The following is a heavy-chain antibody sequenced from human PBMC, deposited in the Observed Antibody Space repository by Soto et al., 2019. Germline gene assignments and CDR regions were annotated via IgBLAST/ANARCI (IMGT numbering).Heavy chain of an antibody. D-gene: IGHD3-3*01. CDR2: ISYDGSNK. CDR1: GFTFSSYA. CDR3: ARAVDFWSGYRSYGMDV. J-gene: IGHJ6*02. Sequence: PGGSLRLSCAASGFTFSSYAMHWVRQATGKGLEWVAVISYDGSNKYYADSVKGRFTISRDNSKNTLYLQMNSLRAEDTAVYYCARAVDFWSGYRSYGMDVWGQGTTVTVSS. V-gene: IGHV3-30-3*01.